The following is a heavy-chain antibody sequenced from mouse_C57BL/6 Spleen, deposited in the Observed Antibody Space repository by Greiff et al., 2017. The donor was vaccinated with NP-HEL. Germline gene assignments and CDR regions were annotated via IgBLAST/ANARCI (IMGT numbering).Heavy chain of an antibody. D-gene: IGHD1-1*01. CDR3: ARDYDSSYFYAMDY. CDR1: GFSLTSYG. J-gene: IGHJ4*01. Sequence: VKLVESGPGLVQPSQSLSITCTVSGFSLTSYGVHWVRQSPGKGLEWLGVIWSGGSTDYNAAFISKLSISKDNSKSQVFFKMNSLQADDTAIYYCARDYDSSYFYAMDYWGQGTSVTVSS. CDR2: IWSGGST. V-gene: IGHV2-2*01.